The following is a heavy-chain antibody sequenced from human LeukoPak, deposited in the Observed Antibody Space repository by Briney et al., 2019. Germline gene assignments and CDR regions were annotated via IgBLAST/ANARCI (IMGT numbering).Heavy chain of an antibody. D-gene: IGHD3-22*01. V-gene: IGHV4-59*01. CDR3: ARFVYYYDSSEYFDL. CDR1: GGSISSYY. CDR2: IYYSGST. Sequence: SETLSLTCTVSGGSISSYYWSWIRQPPGKGLEWIGYIYYSGSTNYNPSLKSRVTISVDTSKNQFSLKLSSVSAADTAVYYCARFVYYYDSSEYFDLWGRGTLVTVSS. J-gene: IGHJ2*01.